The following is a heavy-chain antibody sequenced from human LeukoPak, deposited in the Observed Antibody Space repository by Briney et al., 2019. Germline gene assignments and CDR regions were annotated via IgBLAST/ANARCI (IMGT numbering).Heavy chain of an antibody. J-gene: IGHJ4*02. V-gene: IGHV1-18*01. Sequence: ASVKVSCKASGYTFNSHGITWVRQAPGQGLEWMGWISTYNGNTNYAPKLQGRVTLTTETSTSTAYMELRSLRSDDTAVYYCAGSLGYCSGGSCFSFDYWGQGTLVTVSS. CDR2: ISTYNGNT. CDR3: AGSLGYCSGGSCFSFDY. CDR1: GYTFNSHG. D-gene: IGHD2-15*01.